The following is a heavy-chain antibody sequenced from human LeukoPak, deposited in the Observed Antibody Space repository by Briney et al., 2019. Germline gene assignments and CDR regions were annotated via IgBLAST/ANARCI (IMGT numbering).Heavy chain of an antibody. D-gene: IGHD3-3*01. V-gene: IGHV3-23*01. CDR1: GFTFSSYA. Sequence: QPGGSLRLSCAASGFTFSSYAMSWVRQAPGKGLEWVSAISGSGGSTYYADSVKGRFTISRDNSKNTLYLQMNSLRAEDTAVYYCAKGGERITIFGAERGYYYGMDVWGQGTTVTVSS. CDR3: AKGGERITIFGAERGYYYGMDV. J-gene: IGHJ6*02. CDR2: ISGSGGST.